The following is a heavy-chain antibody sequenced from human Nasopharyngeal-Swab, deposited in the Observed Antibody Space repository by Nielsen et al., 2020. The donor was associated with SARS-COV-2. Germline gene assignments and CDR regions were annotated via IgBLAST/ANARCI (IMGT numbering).Heavy chain of an antibody. V-gene: IGHV1-18*01. D-gene: IGHD2-21*02. Sequence: ASVKVSCKASGYTLTSYGISWVRQAPGQGLEWMGWISAYNGNTNYAQKLQGRVTMTTDTSTSTAYMELRSLRSDVTAVYYCARLYCGGDCSYYYYYGMDVWGQGTTVTVS. CDR3: ARLYCGGDCSYYYYYGMDV. CDR1: GYTLTSYG. J-gene: IGHJ6*02. CDR2: ISAYNGNT.